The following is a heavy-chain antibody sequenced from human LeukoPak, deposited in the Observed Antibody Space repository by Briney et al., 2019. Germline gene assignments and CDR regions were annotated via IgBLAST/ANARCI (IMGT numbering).Heavy chain of an antibody. V-gene: IGHV1-8*03. J-gene: IGHJ4*02. D-gene: IGHD3-16*02. Sequence: ASVKVSCKASGYTFTSYDINWVRQATGQGLEWMGWMNPNSGNTGYAQKFQGRVTITRNTSISTAYMELSSLRSEDTAVYYCARARPQGGVIGDYWGQGTLVTVSS. CDR3: ARARPQGGVIGDY. CDR1: GYTFTSYD. CDR2: MNPNSGNT.